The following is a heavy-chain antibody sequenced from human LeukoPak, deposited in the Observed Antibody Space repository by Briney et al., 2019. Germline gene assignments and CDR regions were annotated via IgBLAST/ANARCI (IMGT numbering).Heavy chain of an antibody. CDR2: ISGSGGST. CDR3: AKRICDFWSGYYRRAENHFDY. V-gene: IGHV3-23*01. J-gene: IGHJ4*02. Sequence: GGSLRLSCAASGFTFSSYAMSWVRQAPGKGLEWVSAISGSGGSTYYADSVKGRFTISRDNSKNTLYLQMNSLRAEDTAVYYCAKRICDFWSGYYRRAENHFDYWGQGTLVTVSS. D-gene: IGHD3-3*01. CDR1: GFTFSSYA.